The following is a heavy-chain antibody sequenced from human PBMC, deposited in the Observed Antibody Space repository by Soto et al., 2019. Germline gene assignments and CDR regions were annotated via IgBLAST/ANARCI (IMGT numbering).Heavy chain of an antibody. CDR3: ARVIWSGHLTSDL. V-gene: IGHV3-48*02. D-gene: IGHD3-3*01. J-gene: IGHJ5*02. CDR2: ISSSSSTI. Sequence: EVQVVESGGGLVQPGGSLRLSCAASGFTFSSNSMNWVRQAPGKGLEWISDISSSSSTIYADSVKGRFTTSRDNAKNSLYLKMNSLRDEDTAVYYCARVIWSGHLTSDLWGQGTLVTVSS. CDR1: GFTFSSNS.